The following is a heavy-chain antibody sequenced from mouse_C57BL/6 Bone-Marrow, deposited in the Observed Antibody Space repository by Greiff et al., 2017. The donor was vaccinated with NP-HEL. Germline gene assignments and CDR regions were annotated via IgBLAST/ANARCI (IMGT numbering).Heavy chain of an antibody. CDR1: GYSFTGYY. CDR2: IYPYNGVS. J-gene: IGHJ2*01. V-gene: IGHV1-31*01. D-gene: IGHD4-1*01. CDR3: ARGGDWGEPYYFDY. Sequence: VQLQQSGPELVKPGASVKISCKASGYSFTGYYMHWVKQSHGNILDWIGYIYPYNGVSSYNQKFKGKATLTVDKSSSTAYMKLRSLTSEDSAVYYCARGGDWGEPYYFDYWGQGTTLTVSS.